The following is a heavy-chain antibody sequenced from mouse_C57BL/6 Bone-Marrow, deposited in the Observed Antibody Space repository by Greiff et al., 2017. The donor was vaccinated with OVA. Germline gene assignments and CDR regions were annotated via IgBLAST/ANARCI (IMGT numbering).Heavy chain of an antibody. D-gene: IGHD1-1*01. J-gene: IGHJ4*01. CDR2: ISYSGST. Sequence: DVKLQESGPGLAKPSQTLSLTCSVTGYSITSDYWNWIRKFPGNKLEYMGYISYSGSTYYNPSLKSRISITRDTSKKQYYLQLNSVTTEDTATYYCARFHYGSSPYYYAMDYWGQGTSVTVSS. V-gene: IGHV3-8*01. CDR3: ARFHYGSSPYYYAMDY. CDR1: GYSITSDY.